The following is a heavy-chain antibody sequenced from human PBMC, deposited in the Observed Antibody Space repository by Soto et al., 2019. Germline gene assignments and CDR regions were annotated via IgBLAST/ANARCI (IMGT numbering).Heavy chain of an antibody. CDR1: GFTFSSYA. J-gene: IGHJ4*02. CDR2: ISGSGGST. CDR3: AKDLSFWSGYSEYFDY. D-gene: IGHD3-3*01. V-gene: IGHV3-23*01. Sequence: PGGSLRLSCAASGFTFSSYAMSWVRQAPGKGLEWVSAISGSGGSTYYADSVKGRFTISRDNSKNTLYLQMNSLRAEDTAVYYCAKDLSFWSGYSEYFDYWGQGTLVTVSS.